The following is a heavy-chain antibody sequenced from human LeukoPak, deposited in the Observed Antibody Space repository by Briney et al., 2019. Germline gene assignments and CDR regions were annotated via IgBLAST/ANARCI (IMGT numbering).Heavy chain of an antibody. CDR1: GFTVTNHA. CDR3: AKFPTSAAVTSWFGP. V-gene: IGHV3-23*01. Sequence: GGSLRLSCAASGFTVTNHAMTWVRQAPGKGLEWVSALSGTGGITYYADSVKGRFTISRGTFKNTLYLQMNGLRAEDTAVYYCAKFPTSAAVTSWFGPWGQGTLVTVSS. CDR2: LSGTGGIT. J-gene: IGHJ5*02. D-gene: IGHD4-17*01.